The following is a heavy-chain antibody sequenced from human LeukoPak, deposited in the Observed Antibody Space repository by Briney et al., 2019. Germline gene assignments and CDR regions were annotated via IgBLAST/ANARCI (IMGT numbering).Heavy chain of an antibody. J-gene: IGHJ3*02. D-gene: IGHD3-22*01. CDR2: IYYSGST. CDR3: ARLEAVDSSGYYYCTNDAFDI. V-gene: IGHV4-59*08. CDR1: GGSISSYY. Sequence: SETLSLTCTVSGGSISSYYWSWIRQPPGKGLEWIGYIYYSGSTNYNPSLKSRVTISVDTSKNQFSLKLSSVTAADTAVYYCARLEAVDSSGYYYCTNDAFDIWGQGTMVTVSS.